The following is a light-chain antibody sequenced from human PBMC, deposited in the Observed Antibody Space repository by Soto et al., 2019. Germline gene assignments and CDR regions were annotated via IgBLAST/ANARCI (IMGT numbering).Light chain of an antibody. CDR1: QGISTY. J-gene: IGKJ4*01. V-gene: IGKV1-27*01. CDR2: AAS. CDR3: QKYNSAPHT. Sequence: DIQMTQSPSSLSASVGDRVTITCRASQGISTYLAWYQQKPGKVPKLLIYAASTLQSGVPSRFSGGGSGTDFSLTISSLQPEDVATYYCQKYNSAPHTFGGGTKVEIQ.